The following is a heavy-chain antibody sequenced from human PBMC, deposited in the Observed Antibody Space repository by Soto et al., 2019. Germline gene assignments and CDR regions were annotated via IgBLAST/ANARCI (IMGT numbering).Heavy chain of an antibody. CDR3: ERDLAKGGGGAGFDY. D-gene: IGHD3-16*01. CDR1: GDTFTANY. Sequence: GASVKFSCNAYGDTFTANYIHWVRQAPGQGFEWMGWINPKSGGTKYPQKFQGRVTITRDTSLSTVYMTLTRLTSDDTAVYYCERDLAKGGGGAGFDYWGQGALVTVSS. CDR2: INPKSGGT. V-gene: IGHV1-2*02. J-gene: IGHJ4*02.